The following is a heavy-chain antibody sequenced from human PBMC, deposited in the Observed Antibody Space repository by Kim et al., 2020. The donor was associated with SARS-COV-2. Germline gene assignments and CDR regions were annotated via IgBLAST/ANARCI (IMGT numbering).Heavy chain of an antibody. CDR3: TTELRYFDWLSITQLDY. D-gene: IGHD3-9*01. Sequence: PVKGRLTISREDSKHTLYLQMNSLKTEDTAVYYCTTELRYFDWLSITQLDYWGQGTLVTVSS. J-gene: IGHJ4*02. V-gene: IGHV3-15*01.